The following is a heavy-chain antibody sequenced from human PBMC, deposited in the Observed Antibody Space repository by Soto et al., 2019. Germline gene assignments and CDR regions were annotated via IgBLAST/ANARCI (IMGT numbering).Heavy chain of an antibody. CDR3: AHTGADYDYVWGSYRYDY. Sequence: QITLKESGPTLVKPTQTLTLTCTFSGFSLSTSGVGVGWIRQPQGKALECLELIYWNDDKRYSPSLKSKLTITKDTAKNQVVLTMTNMDPVDTATYYCAHTGADYDYVWGSYRYDYGGQGTLVTVSS. CDR1: GFSLSTSGVG. D-gene: IGHD3-16*02. CDR2: IYWNDDK. V-gene: IGHV2-5*01. J-gene: IGHJ4*02.